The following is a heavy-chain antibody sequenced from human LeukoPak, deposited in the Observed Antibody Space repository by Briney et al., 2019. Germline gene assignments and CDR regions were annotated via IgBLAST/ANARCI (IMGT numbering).Heavy chain of an antibody. CDR3: AKDAFCTSTNCYASYFDY. Sequence: GGSLRLSCVASGFTFSSYVMSWVRQSPGKGPEWVSTISGNGGATSYVDSVKGRSTISRDNSKNTLYLQMNSLRAEDTAVYYCAKDAFCTSTNCYASYFDYWGQGTLVTVSS. CDR2: ISGNGGAT. J-gene: IGHJ4*02. D-gene: IGHD2-2*01. CDR1: GFTFSSYV. V-gene: IGHV3-23*01.